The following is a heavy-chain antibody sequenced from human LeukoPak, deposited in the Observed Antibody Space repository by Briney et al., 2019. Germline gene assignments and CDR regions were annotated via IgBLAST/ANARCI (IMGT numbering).Heavy chain of an antibody. CDR2: ISTYNDKT. CDR3: PRDSSVRGVTWVDY. D-gene: IGHD3-10*01. CDR1: VYTFTSYG. V-gene: IGHV1-18*01. Sequence: ASVTVSFTASVYTFTSYGISGVRQAPGQGLEWMGWISTYNDKTNYAQKLQGRVTITTDTSTSTASMALREQTSGNTAVYYCPRDSSVRGVTWVDYWGQGTLVTVSS. J-gene: IGHJ4*02.